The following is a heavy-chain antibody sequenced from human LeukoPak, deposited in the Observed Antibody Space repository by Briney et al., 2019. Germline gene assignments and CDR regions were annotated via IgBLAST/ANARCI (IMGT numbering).Heavy chain of an antibody. CDR3: ARGGHWNDQPY. D-gene: IGHD1-1*01. Sequence: GDXVKVSCQASGYTFTGDYIHWVRQAPGQGLEWMGRINPNSGDTTYAQNFQGRVTMTRDTSISTVFMDLTTLRSDDTAVYYCARGGHWNDQPYWGQGTLVTVSS. CDR2: INPNSGDT. CDR1: GYTFTGDY. V-gene: IGHV1-2*06. J-gene: IGHJ4*02.